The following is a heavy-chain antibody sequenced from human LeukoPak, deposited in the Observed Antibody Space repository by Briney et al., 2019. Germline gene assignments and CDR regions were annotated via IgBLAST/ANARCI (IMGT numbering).Heavy chain of an antibody. CDR3: AKDRETYGDYGFDY. J-gene: IGHJ4*02. D-gene: IGHD4-17*01. Sequence: AGGSLRLSCAASGFTFRSYSMSWVRQAPGKGLEWVSTVSVIDGSTHYADSVKGRFTISSDNSKNTLYLQMNILRAEDTPVYYCAKDRETYGDYGFDYWGQGTLVTVSS. CDR2: VSVIDGST. CDR1: GFTFRSYS. V-gene: IGHV3-23*01.